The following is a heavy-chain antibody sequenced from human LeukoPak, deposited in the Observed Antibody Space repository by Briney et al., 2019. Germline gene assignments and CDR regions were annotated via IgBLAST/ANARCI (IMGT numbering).Heavy chain of an antibody. V-gene: IGHV3-33*01. Sequence: GGSLRLSCAASGFTFSVYGMHWVRQAPGKGLEWVAVMWYDGSKEYYADSVKGRSTISRDTSTNMLYLQMNSLRAEDTAVYYCARELGSGTFDYWGRGTLVTVSS. J-gene: IGHJ4*02. D-gene: IGHD6-19*01. CDR1: GFTFSVYG. CDR3: ARELGSGTFDY. CDR2: MWYDGSKE.